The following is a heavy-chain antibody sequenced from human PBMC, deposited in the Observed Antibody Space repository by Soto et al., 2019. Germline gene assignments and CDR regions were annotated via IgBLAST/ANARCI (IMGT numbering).Heavy chain of an antibody. V-gene: IGHV3-9*01. J-gene: IGHJ3*02. CDR2: ISWNSGSI. D-gene: IGHD3-22*01. CDR1: GFTFDDYA. Sequence: GGSLRLSFAASGFTFDDYAMHWVRQAPGKGLEWVSGISWNSGSIGYADSVKGRFTISRDNAKNSLYLQMNSLRAEDTALYYCAKVLDYYDSSGLDAFDIWGQGTMVTVSS. CDR3: AKVLDYYDSSGLDAFDI.